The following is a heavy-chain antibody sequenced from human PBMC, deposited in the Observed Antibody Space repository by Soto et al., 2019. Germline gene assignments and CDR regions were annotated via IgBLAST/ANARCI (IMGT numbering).Heavy chain of an antibody. CDR2: INPADSDT. Sequence: GESLKISCKGSGYIFTNYWIGWVRQIPGKGLEWMGIINPADSDTRYSPSFQGQVTVSVDKSISTAYLHRGSLKASDTAMYYCVRPDSTGYYSHWRQGTPVTVSS. CDR3: VRPDSTGYYSH. CDR1: GYIFTNYW. V-gene: IGHV5-51*01. J-gene: IGHJ4*02. D-gene: IGHD3-9*01.